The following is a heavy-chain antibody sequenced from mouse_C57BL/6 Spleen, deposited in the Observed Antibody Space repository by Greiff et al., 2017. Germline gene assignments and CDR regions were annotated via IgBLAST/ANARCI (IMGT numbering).Heavy chain of an antibody. V-gene: IGHV1-82*01. CDR3: SRSQYYGSEYFEV. CDR1: GYAFSSSW. CDR2: IYPGDGDT. Sequence: QVQLQQSGPELVKPGASVKISCKASGYAFSSSWMNWVKQRPGKGLEWIGRIYPGDGDTNYNGKFKGKATLTADTSSSTAYMQLSSLTSEDSAVYFCSRSQYYGSEYFEVWGTGTTVTVSS. J-gene: IGHJ1*03. D-gene: IGHD1-1*01.